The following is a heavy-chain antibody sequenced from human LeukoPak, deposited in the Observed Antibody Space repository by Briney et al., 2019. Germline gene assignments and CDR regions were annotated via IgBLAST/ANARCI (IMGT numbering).Heavy chain of an antibody. D-gene: IGHD2-2*01. Sequence: GGSLRLSCVASGFTLSTYGMHWVRQAPGKGLEWVAFIRYGGSDKFYGDSVKGRFTVSRDNSKNTLSLQMNSLRAEDTAVYYCAKDPGVVPAHYFDYWGQGTLVTVSS. CDR1: GFTLSTYG. J-gene: IGHJ4*02. V-gene: IGHV3-30*02. CDR2: IRYGGSDK. CDR3: AKDPGVVPAHYFDY.